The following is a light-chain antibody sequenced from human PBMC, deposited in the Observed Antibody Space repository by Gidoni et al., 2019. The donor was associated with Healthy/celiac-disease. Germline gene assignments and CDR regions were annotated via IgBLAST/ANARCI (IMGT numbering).Light chain of an antibody. Sequence: EIVLTHSPATLSLSPGERATLSCRASQSVSSYLAWYQQKPGQPPRLLIYDASNRATGIPARFSGSGSGTDFTLTISSLEPEDFAVYYCQQRSNWPPYTFGQXTKLEIK. CDR1: QSVSSY. CDR2: DAS. V-gene: IGKV3-11*01. J-gene: IGKJ2*01. CDR3: QQRSNWPPYT.